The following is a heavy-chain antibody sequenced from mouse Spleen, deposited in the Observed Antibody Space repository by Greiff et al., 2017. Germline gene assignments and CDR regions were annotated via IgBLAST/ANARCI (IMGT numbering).Heavy chain of an antibody. CDR3: ARSDLYYYAMDY. J-gene: IGHJ4*01. V-gene: IGHV1-64*01. D-gene: IGHD6-1*01. Sequence: QVQLQQPGAELVKPGASVKLSCKASGYTFTSYWMHWVKQRPGQGLEWIGMIHPNSGSTNYNEKFKSKATLTVDKSSSTAYMQLSSLTSEDSAVYYCARSDLYYYAMDYWGQGTSVTVSS. CDR2: IHPNSGST. CDR1: GYTFTSYW.